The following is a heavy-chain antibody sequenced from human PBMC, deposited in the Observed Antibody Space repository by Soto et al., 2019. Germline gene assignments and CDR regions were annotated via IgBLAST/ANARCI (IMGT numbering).Heavy chain of an antibody. CDR1: GYTFTGYY. V-gene: IGHV1-2*02. Sequence: ASVKVSCKASGYTFTGYYMHWVRQAPGQGLEWMGWINPNSGGTNYAQKFQGRVTMTRDTSISTAYMELSRLRSDDTAVYYCARAHRVRYYYDSSGLALGYCGQGTLVTVSS. CDR3: ARAHRVRYYYDSSGLALGY. D-gene: IGHD3-22*01. CDR2: INPNSGGT. J-gene: IGHJ4*02.